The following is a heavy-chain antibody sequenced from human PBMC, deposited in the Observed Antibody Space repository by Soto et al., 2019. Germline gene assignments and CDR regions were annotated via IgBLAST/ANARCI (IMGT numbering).Heavy chain of an antibody. V-gene: IGHV3-30-3*01. CDR1: GFTFSSYA. CDR2: ISYDGSNK. J-gene: IGHJ4*02. Sequence: GGSLRLSCAASGFTFSSYAMHWVRQAPGKGLEWVAVISYDGSNKYYADSVKGRFTISRDNSKNTLYLQMNSLRAEDTAVYYCAREDRDYWGQGTLVTVSS. CDR3: AREDRDY.